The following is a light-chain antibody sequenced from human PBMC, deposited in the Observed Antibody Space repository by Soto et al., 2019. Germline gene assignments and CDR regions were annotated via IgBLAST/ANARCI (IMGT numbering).Light chain of an antibody. V-gene: IGKV3-15*01. Sequence: EIVMTQSPATLSVSPGERATLSCRASQSVSSDLAWYQQKPGQAPRLLIYGASTRATGFPARFSGSGSGTEFTLTSSSLQSEDLAVYYCQQYNNWRRTFGPGTKVDI. CDR3: QQYNNWRRT. CDR1: QSVSSD. J-gene: IGKJ3*01. CDR2: GAS.